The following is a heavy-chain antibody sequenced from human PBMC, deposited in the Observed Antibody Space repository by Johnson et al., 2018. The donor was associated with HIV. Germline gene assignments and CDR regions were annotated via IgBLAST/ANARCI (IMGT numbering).Heavy chain of an antibody. CDR2: ITSSGSTL. D-gene: IGHD3-10*01. V-gene: IGHV3-11*04. J-gene: IGHJ3*02. CDR1: GFSFSDYY. CDR3: ARAPEVRGIDAFDI. Sequence: QEKLVESGGGLVNPGGSLRLSCAASGFSFSDYYMSWIRQAPGKGLEWVSYITSSGSTLYYADSVKGRFTISRDNAKNSLSLQMNILTAEDTAVYYCARAPEVRGIDAFDIWGQGKMVTVS.